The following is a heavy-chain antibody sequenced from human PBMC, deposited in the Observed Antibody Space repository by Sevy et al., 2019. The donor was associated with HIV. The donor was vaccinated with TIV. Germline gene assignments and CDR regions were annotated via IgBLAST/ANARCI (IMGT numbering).Heavy chain of an antibody. D-gene: IGHD7-27*01. V-gene: IGHV4-38-2*01. Sequence: SETLSLTCVVSGSSISSGYWWDWFRRPPGKGLEWIGAIHYSGNTQYTPSLKSRVTVSADTSKNQFSLRLTSMTAADTAVHYCASHDWGREDYWGQGTLVTVSS. J-gene: IGHJ4*02. CDR1: GSSISSGYW. CDR3: ASHDWGREDY. CDR2: IHYSGNT.